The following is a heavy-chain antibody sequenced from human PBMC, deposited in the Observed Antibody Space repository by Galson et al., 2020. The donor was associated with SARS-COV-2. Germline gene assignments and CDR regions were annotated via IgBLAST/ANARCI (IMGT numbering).Heavy chain of an antibody. D-gene: IGHD2-15*01. J-gene: IGHJ5*02. CDR3: ARIRDIVVVVAAGAGWFDP. V-gene: IGHV1-18*01. CDR1: GYTFTSYG. Sequence: ASVKVSCKASGYTFTSYGISWVRQAPGQGLEWMGWISAYNGNTNYAQKLQGRVTMTTDTSTSTAYMELRSLRSDDTAVYYCARIRDIVVVVAAGAGWFDPWGQGTLVTVSS. CDR2: ISAYNGNT.